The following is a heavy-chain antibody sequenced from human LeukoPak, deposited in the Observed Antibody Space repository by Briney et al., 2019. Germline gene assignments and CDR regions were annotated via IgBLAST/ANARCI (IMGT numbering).Heavy chain of an antibody. V-gene: IGHV3-21*01. CDR1: GFTFSNYN. J-gene: IGHJ4*02. CDR2: ISSSSSYI. CDR3: ARDKLASSSTGSSFDC. D-gene: IGHD6-13*01. Sequence: GGSLRLSCAASGFTFSNYNMFWVRQAPGEGLEWVSSISSSSSYIYYADSVKGRFTISRDNAKNSLYLQMNSLRAEDTAVYYCARDKLASSSTGSSFDCWGQGTLVTVSS.